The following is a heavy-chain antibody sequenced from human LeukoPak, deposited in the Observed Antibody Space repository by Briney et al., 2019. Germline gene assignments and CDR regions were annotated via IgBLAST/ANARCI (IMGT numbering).Heavy chain of an antibody. CDR3: ARDHGSSSSDQSFDY. J-gene: IGHJ4*02. V-gene: IGHV3-21*01. CDR1: GFTFSTYS. Sequence: GGSLRLSCATSGFTFSTYSMNWVRQAPGKGLEWVSSITSSSSYKYYADSVKGRFTISRDNAKNSLYLQMNSLRAEDTAVYYCARDHGSSSSDQSFDYWGQGTLVTVSS. D-gene: IGHD6-6*01. CDR2: ITSSSSYK.